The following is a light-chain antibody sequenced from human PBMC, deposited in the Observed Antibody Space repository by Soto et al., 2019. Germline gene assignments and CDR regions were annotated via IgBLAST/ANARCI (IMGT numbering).Light chain of an antibody. Sequence: QSVLTQPPSVPGAPGQRVTISCTGSSSNIGAGYDVHWYQQLPGTAPNLLIYGNSNRPSGVPDRFSGSKSGTSASLAITGLQAEDEADYYCQSYDSSLSSVVFGGGTKLTVL. CDR1: SSNIGAGYD. J-gene: IGLJ2*01. V-gene: IGLV1-40*01. CDR2: GNS. CDR3: QSYDSSLSSVV.